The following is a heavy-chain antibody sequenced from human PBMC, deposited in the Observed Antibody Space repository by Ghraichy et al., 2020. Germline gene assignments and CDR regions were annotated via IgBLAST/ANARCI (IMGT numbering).Heavy chain of an antibody. V-gene: IGHV4-59*01. CDR3: AKGVFDSRLTEY. D-gene: IGHD3-9*01. Sequence: SETLSLTCTVSGDSMDNYYWSWIRQSPGKGLEWIGYIYHSGNTKYNPSLKSRVSLSIDTSRNQFSLKMSSLTTADKAVYYCAKGVFDSRLTEYWGQGTLVTGSP. CDR1: GDSMDNYY. J-gene: IGHJ4*02. CDR2: IYHSGNT.